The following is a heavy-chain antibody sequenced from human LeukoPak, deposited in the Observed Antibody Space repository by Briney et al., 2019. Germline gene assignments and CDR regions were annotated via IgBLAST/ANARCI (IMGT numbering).Heavy chain of an antibody. Sequence: SETLSLTCTVSGGSISSSSYYWGWIRQPPGKGLEWIGSIYYSGSTYYNPSLKSRVTISVDTSKNQFSLKLSSVTAADTAVYYCARALLWDTFDYWGQGTLVTVSS. V-gene: IGHV4-39*07. D-gene: IGHD3-10*01. CDR3: ARALLWDTFDY. CDR1: GGSISSSSYY. J-gene: IGHJ4*02. CDR2: IYYSGST.